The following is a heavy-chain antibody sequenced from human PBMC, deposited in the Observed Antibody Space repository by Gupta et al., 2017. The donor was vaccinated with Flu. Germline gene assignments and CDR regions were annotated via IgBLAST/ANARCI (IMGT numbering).Heavy chain of an antibody. CDR3: ARVGYGSPSEPGPFDY. CDR1: GFLFSSVN. CDR2: MSNSGEYI. V-gene: IGHV3-21*01. Sequence: EEQLVECGGGRVTPGGSLSLSRAASGFLFSSVNMNCVRQPPGRGRGWVSVMSNSGEYIYYADAVKGRFTISRDNAKNSLYLQMNSLRAVDTAIYYCARVGYGSPSEPGPFDYWGHGTLVTVSS. J-gene: IGHJ4*03. D-gene: IGHD6-6*01.